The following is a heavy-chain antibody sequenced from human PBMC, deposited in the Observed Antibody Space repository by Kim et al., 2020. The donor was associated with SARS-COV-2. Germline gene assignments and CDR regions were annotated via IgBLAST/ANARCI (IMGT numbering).Heavy chain of an antibody. J-gene: IGHJ4*02. Sequence: DSGKGRFAISRDHSKNTLYLQMNSLRAEDTAVYYCARANFYDYWGQGTLVTVSS. V-gene: IGHV3-53*01. CDR3: ARANFYDY.